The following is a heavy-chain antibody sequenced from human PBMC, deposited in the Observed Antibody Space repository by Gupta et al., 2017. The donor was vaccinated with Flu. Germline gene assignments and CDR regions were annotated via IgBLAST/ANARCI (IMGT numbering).Heavy chain of an antibody. V-gene: IGHV3-73*02. CDR1: GFIFSGSS. D-gene: IGHD4-23*01. CDR3: TRRGYSGNSGVDF. J-gene: IGHJ4*02. CDR2: MRSAANSYAT. Sequence: EVQLVESGGGLVQPGGSLKLSCAASGFIFSGSSMHWVRQASGKGLEWVGRMRSAANSYATTYAASVKGRFTISRDDSKNTAYLQMNSLKTEDTAVYYCTRRGYSGNSGVDFWGQGTLVTVSS.